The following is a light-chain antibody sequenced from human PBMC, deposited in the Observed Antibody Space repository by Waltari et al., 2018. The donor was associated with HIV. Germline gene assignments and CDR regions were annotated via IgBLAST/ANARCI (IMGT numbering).Light chain of an antibody. CDR3: HPHAGDLGV. CDR2: DNI. Sequence: QSALTPPPSGSGVPGPRVPIFGTGTRSTFRQGHAVHWYQLLPGNAPKVVIFDNIDRPAGVRARFSGSRSGTSASLAINELRAEDEADYYCHPHAGDLGVFGGGTKVTVL. V-gene: IGLV1-40*01. CDR1: RSTFRQGHA. J-gene: IGLJ3*02.